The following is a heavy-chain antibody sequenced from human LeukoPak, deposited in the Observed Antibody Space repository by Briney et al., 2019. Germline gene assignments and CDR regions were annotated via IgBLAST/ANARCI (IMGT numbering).Heavy chain of an antibody. D-gene: IGHD1-26*01. CDR1: GFTFSSYG. CDR3: AKDPGDSIVGNNWFDS. CDR2: ILYDGSNK. Sequence: PGGSLRLSCVASGFTFSSYGMHGVRQAPGKGLEWVAGILYDGSNKDYVDSVKGRFTISRDNSKNTLYLQMNSLRAEDTAVYYCAKDPGDSIVGNNWFDSWGQGNLVSVSS. J-gene: IGHJ5*01. V-gene: IGHV3-30*18.